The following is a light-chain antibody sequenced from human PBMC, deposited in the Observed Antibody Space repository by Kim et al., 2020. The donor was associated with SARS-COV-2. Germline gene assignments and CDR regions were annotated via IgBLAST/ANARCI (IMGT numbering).Light chain of an antibody. J-gene: IGLJ1*01. Sequence: APGKTARITCGGNNIGSKRVPWYQQKPGQAPVLVIYYDSDRPSGIPERFSGSNSGNTATLTISRVEAGDEADYYCQVWDSSSDQGVFGTGTKVTVL. CDR3: QVWDSSSDQGV. CDR1: NIGSKR. CDR2: YDS. V-gene: IGLV3-21*04.